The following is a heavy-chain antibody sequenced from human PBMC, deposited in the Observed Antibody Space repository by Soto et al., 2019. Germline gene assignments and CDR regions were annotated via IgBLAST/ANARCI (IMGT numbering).Heavy chain of an antibody. J-gene: IGHJ4*02. CDR3: AKCRGGSGSLTPRVDF. D-gene: IGHD3-10*01. CDR1: GFTFNNYA. CDR2: ISGGGDTT. V-gene: IGHV3-23*01. Sequence: EVQLLESGGGLVQPGGSLRLSCAASGFTFNNYAMSWVRQAPGKGLEWVSAISGGGDTTSYADSVQGRFTVSRDASKNTLYRQMNSLRAEDMAVYYCAKCRGGSGSLTPRVDFWGQGTLVTVSS.